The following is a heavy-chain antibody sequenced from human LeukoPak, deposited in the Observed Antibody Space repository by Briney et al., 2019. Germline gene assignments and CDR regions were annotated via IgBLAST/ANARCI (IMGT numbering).Heavy chain of an antibody. CDR3: VRLRRNNDRSGYYYYYDY. J-gene: IGHJ4*02. Sequence: GGSLRLSCAASGYTFSDFSVTWVRQAPGKGLEWVSSISVRSNYRYYADSVRGRFTISRDDARDSLFLQMNSLRAEDTAVYFCVRLRRNNDRSGYYYYYDYWGQGTLVTVSS. V-gene: IGHV3-21*01. D-gene: IGHD3-22*01. CDR2: ISVRSNYR. CDR1: GYTFSDFS.